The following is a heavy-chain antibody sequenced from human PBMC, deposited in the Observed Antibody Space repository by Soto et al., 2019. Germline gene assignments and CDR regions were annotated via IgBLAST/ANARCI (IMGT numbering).Heavy chain of an antibody. V-gene: IGHV4-31*03. CDR1: GGSISSGGHY. CDR2: IYYSGST. CDR3: ARDVYYDSGRARFDY. J-gene: IGHJ4*02. Sequence: SETLSLTCTVSGGSISSGGHYWSWIRQHPGKGLEWIGYIYYSGSTYYNPSLKSRVTISVDTSKNQFSLKLSSVTAADTAVYYCARDVYYDSGRARFDYWGQGTLVTVSS. D-gene: IGHD3-10*01.